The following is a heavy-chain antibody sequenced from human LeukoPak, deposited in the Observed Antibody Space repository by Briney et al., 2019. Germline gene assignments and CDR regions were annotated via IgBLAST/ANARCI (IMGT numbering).Heavy chain of an antibody. CDR3: ARDSSYSSSWYEGKFDY. D-gene: IGHD6-13*01. CDR1: GFTFSSYW. Sequence: PGGSLRLSCAASGFTFSSYWMSWVRQAPGKGLEWVANIKQDGSEKYYVDSVKGRFTISRDNAKNSLYLQMNSLRAEDTAVYYCARDSSYSSSWYEGKFDYWGQGTLVTVSS. V-gene: IGHV3-7*01. J-gene: IGHJ4*02. CDR2: IKQDGSEK.